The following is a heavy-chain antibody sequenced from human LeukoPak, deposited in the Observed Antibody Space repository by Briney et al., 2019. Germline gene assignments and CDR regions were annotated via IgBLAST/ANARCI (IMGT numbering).Heavy chain of an antibody. V-gene: IGHV3-7*01. J-gene: IGHJ4*02. CDR2: IKQDGSEK. D-gene: IGHD2-2*01. CDR3: ARDEDCSSTSCSNGKIFDY. CDR1: GFTFSSYW. Sequence: PGGSLRLSCAASGFTFSSYWMSWVRQAPGKGLEWVANIKQDGSEKYYVDSVKGRFTISRDNAKNSLYLQMNSLRAEDTAVYYCARDEDCSSTSCSNGKIFDYWGQGTLVTVSS.